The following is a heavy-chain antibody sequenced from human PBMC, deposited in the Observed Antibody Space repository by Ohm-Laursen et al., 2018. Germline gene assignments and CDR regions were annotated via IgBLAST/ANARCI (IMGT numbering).Heavy chain of an antibody. D-gene: IGHD3-16*02. CDR1: GFTFSNYG. Sequence: GSLRLSCAASGFTFSNYGMNWVRQAPGKGLEWVSSISDSGGDTYYADSVKGRFTISRDNSKNTLYLQMNSLRSDDTAVYYCARVRGSYRPPTFDYWGQGTLVTVSS. CDR2: ISDSGGDT. CDR3: ARVRGSYRPPTFDY. V-gene: IGHV3-23*01. J-gene: IGHJ4*02.